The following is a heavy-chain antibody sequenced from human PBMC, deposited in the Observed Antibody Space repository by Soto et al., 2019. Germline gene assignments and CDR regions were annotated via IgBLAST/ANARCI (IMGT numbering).Heavy chain of an antibody. Sequence: GGSLRLSCEASGFTFSDYTMSWVRQAPGQGLEWLSGISGTGGTTNYADPVKGRFTISRDNAKNTVYLQMNSLRAEDTAVYYCVGYCRGGGCDGLGSFDMWGQGTMVTVSS. V-gene: IGHV3-23*01. CDR1: GFTFSDYT. CDR3: VGYCRGGGCDGLGSFDM. J-gene: IGHJ3*02. D-gene: IGHD2-15*01. CDR2: ISGTGGTT.